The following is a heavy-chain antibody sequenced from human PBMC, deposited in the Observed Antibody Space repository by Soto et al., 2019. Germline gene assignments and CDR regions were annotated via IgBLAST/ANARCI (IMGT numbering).Heavy chain of an antibody. CDR1: GGTFSSYA. CDR3: ARAPLDVLESSPNYYCGMDV. J-gene: IGHJ6*02. Sequence: QVQLVQSGAEVKKPGSSVKVSCKASGGTFSSYAISWVRQAPGQGLEWMGGIIPIFGTANYAQKFQGRVTITAAEATSTAYMELSSLRSDDTAVYYCARAPLDVLESSPNYYCGMDVWGQGTTVTVSS. V-gene: IGHV1-69*01. CDR2: IIPIFGTA.